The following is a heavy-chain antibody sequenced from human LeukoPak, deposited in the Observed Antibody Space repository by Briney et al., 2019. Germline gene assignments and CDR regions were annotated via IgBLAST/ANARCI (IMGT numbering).Heavy chain of an antibody. CDR2: IYYSGST. CDR3: AREEGGVHAFDI. V-gene: IGHV4-39*02. CDR1: GGSISSSSYY. J-gene: IGHJ3*02. D-gene: IGHD3-10*01. Sequence: PSETLSLTCTVSGGSISSSSYYWGWIRQPPGKGLEWIGSIYYSGSTYYNPSLKSRVTISVDTSKNQFSLKLSSVTAADTAVYYCAREEGGVHAFDIWGQGTMVTVSS.